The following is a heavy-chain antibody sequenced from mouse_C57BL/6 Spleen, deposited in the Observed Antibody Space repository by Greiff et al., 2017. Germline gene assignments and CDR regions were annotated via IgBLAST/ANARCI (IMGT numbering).Heavy chain of an antibody. CDR3: ARSYGNYGFDY. Sequence: QVQLQQSGAELVRPGASVKLSCKASGYTFTDYYINWVKQRPGQGLEWIARIYPGSGNTYYNEKFKGKATLTAEKSSSTAYMQLGSLTSEVSAVYFCARSYGNYGFDYWGQGTTLTVSS. J-gene: IGHJ2*01. CDR1: GYTFTDYY. V-gene: IGHV1-76*01. CDR2: IYPGSGNT. D-gene: IGHD2-1*01.